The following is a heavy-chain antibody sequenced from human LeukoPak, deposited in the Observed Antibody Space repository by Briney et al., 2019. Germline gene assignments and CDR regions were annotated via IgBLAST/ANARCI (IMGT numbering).Heavy chain of an antibody. CDR3: ASRLSGYSYGYFDY. J-gene: IGHJ4*02. CDR2: IYPGVSET. V-gene: IGHV5-51*01. Sequence: GESPKISCKGSGYSFANYWIGWVRQIPGKGLEWMGIIYPGVSETRYSPSFQGQVTISVDKSITTAYLQWSSLKASDTAMYYCASRLSGYSYGYFDYWGQGTLVTVSS. D-gene: IGHD5-18*01. CDR1: GYSFANYW.